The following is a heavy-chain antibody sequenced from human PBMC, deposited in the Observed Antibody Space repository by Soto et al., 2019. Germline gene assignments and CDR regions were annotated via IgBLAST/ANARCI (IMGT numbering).Heavy chain of an antibody. D-gene: IGHD3-3*01. V-gene: IGHV2-5*02. CDR3: AHRVLRTVFGLVTTTAIYFDF. J-gene: IGHJ4*02. CDR2: IYWDDDK. Sequence: QITXNXXXXXVVRXTETLXLTCRFSGFSLTXSGVGVGXXXXXXGKAPEWLALIYWDDDKRYSASLKSRLTITKDTSKNQVVLTVXDXDXXXXXTYYCAHRVLRTVFGLVTTTAIYFDFWGQGTPVAVSS. CDR1: GFSLTXSGVG.